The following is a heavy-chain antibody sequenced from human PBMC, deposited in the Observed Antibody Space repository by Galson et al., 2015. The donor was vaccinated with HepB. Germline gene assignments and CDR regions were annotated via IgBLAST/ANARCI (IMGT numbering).Heavy chain of an antibody. J-gene: IGHJ4*02. CDR2: IKSKTDGGTT. Sequence: SLRLSCAASGFTFSNAWMSWVRQAPGKGLEWVGRIKSKTDGGTTDYAAPVKGRFTISRDDSKNTLYLRMNSLKTEDTAVYYCTTETLYIAAAADYWGQGTLVTVSS. CDR3: TTETLYIAAAADY. V-gene: IGHV3-15*01. D-gene: IGHD6-13*01. CDR1: GFTFSNAW.